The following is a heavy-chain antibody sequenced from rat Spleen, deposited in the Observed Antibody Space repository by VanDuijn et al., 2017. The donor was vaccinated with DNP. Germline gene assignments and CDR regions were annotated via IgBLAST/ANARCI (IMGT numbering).Heavy chain of an antibody. D-gene: IGHD5-1*01. J-gene: IGHJ2*01. CDR1: GFTFSDYY. CDR3: TTGDWEDYFDY. CDR2: INYDGGSA. Sequence: EVQLVESGGGLVQPGRSLKLSCAASGFTFSDYYMTWFRQAPTKGLEWVAYINYDGGSANYGDSVKGRFTISRDNAKSTLYLQMDSLRSEDTATYYCTTGDWEDYFDYWGQGVMVTVSS. V-gene: IGHV5-20*01.